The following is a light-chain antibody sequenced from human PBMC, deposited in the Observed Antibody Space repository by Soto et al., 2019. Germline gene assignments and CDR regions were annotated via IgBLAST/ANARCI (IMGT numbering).Light chain of an antibody. V-gene: IGLV4-69*01. CDR2: LNSDGSH. CDR3: QTWGTGPYGV. Sequence: QLVLTQSPSASASLGASVKLTCTLSSGHSSYAIAWHQQQPEKGPRYLMKLNSDGSHSKGDGIPDRFSGSSSGAERYLTISSLQSEDEADYYCQTWGTGPYGVFGGGTKLTVL. J-gene: IGLJ3*02. CDR1: SGHSSYA.